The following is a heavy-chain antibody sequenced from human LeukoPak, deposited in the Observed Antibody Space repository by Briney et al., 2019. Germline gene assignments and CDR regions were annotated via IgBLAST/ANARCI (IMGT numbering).Heavy chain of an antibody. Sequence: PGGSLRLSCAASGFTFSSHSMNWVRQAPGKGLEWVSSISSSGRYIYYADSVKGRFTISRDNAKNSLYLQMNSLRAEDTALYYCAKVEGILLWFGELYDWGQGTLVTVSS. D-gene: IGHD3-10*01. J-gene: IGHJ4*02. V-gene: IGHV3-21*04. CDR2: ISSSGRYI. CDR3: AKVEGILLWFGELYD. CDR1: GFTFSSHS.